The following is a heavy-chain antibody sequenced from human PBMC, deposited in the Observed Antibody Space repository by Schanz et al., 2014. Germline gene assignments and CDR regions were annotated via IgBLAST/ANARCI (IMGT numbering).Heavy chain of an antibody. D-gene: IGHD5-12*01. CDR1: GYSFTPFP. Sequence: QVQLVQSWAEVKGPGASVKVSCKASGYSFTPFPIHWVRQAPGQGLEWMGKIIPVLNIATYAQRFQGRVSITADTSTNTAYMELSSLTSEDTAVYYCARGPLGTSPWGQGTLVTVSS. J-gene: IGHJ5*02. CDR3: ARGPLGTSP. CDR2: IIPVLNIA. V-gene: IGHV1-69*04.